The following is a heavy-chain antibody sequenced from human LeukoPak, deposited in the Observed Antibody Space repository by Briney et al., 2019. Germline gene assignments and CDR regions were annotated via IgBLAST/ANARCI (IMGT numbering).Heavy chain of an antibody. J-gene: IGHJ4*02. D-gene: IGHD3-22*01. CDR2: IKQDGSEK. Sequence: PGGSLRLSCAPSGITLSRYWMSRVRQAPRKRLERVANIKQDGSEKEYVDSVRGRFTLSRDSAKNSLYLQMTILGAEETAVYYCASRHTYDSSGYYYYYFDYWGQGTLVTVSS. V-gene: IGHV3-7*02. CDR3: ASRHTYDSSGYYYYYFDY. CDR1: GITLSRYW.